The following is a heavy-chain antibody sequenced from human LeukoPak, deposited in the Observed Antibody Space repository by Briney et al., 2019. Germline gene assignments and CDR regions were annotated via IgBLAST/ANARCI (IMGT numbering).Heavy chain of an antibody. D-gene: IGHD2-21*01. CDR3: ARADRLHGGPYLIGP. V-gene: IGHV1-2*02. J-gene: IGHJ5*02. CDR2: INPNSGGT. Sequence: ASVKVSCKTSGYSFTDYYMHWVRQAPGQGLEWMGWINPNSGGTSTAQKFQGRVTMTRDTSITTVYMEVSWLTSDDTAIYYCARADRLHGGPYLIGPWGQETLVTVSS. CDR1: GYSFTDYY.